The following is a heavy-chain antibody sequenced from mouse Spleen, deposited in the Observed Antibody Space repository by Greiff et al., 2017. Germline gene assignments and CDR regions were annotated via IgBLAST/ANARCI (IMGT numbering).Heavy chain of an antibody. Sequence: EVMLVESGGGLVQPGGSLKLSCAASGFTFSSYGMSWVRQTPDKRLELVATINSNGGSTYYPDSVKGRFTISRDNAKNTLYLQMSSLKSEDTAMYYCARDEEVRGYFDVWGAGTTVTVSS. V-gene: IGHV5-6-3*01. D-gene: IGHD1-1*01. CDR1: GFTFSSYG. CDR3: ARDEEVRGYFDV. J-gene: IGHJ1*01. CDR2: INSNGGST.